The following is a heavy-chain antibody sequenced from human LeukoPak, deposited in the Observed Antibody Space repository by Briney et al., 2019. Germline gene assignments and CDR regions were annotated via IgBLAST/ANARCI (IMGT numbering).Heavy chain of an antibody. V-gene: IGHV3-23*01. CDR1: GFNFRNYA. D-gene: IGHD5/OR15-5a*01. J-gene: IGHJ4*02. Sequence: PGGSLRLSCAASGFNFRNYAMSWVRQGPGKGLEWVSTISLSGDVAYYADSVKGRFTISRDTSKSTLFLLLNSLRAEDTAIYYCARIDRVYPDFHYWGQGTLVTVSS. CDR2: ISLSGDVA. CDR3: ARIDRVYPDFHY.